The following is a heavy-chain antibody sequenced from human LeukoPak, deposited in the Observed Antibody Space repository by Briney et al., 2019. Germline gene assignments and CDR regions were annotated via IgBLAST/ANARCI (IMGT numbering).Heavy chain of an antibody. J-gene: IGHJ4*02. Sequence: PGGSLRLSCAASGFTFSSYSMNWVRQAPGKGLEWVSYISSSSSTIYYADSVKGRFTISRDNAKNSLYLQMNSLRAEDTAVYYCARESALRYGDYTLRQVGGDYWGQGTLVTVSS. V-gene: IGHV3-48*01. CDR2: ISSSSSTI. D-gene: IGHD4-17*01. CDR1: GFTFSSYS. CDR3: ARESALRYGDYTLRQVGGDY.